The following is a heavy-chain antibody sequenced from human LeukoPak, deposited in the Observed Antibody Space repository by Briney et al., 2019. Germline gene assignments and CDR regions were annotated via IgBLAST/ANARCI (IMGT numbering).Heavy chain of an antibody. J-gene: IGHJ4*02. CDR1: GFTFNDYY. CDR2: ISSSGDSI. D-gene: IGHD3-22*01. CDR3: ARHSSGYFRLDY. Sequence: PGGSLRLSCAASGFTFNDYYMSWIRQAPGKGLDWVSYISSSGDSIYYADSVKGRFTISRDNAKNSLYLQMNSLRAEDTAVYYCARHSSGYFRLDYWSQGTLVTVSS. V-gene: IGHV3-11*01.